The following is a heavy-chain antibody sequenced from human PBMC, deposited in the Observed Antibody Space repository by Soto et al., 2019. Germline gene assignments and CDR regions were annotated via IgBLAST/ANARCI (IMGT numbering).Heavy chain of an antibody. V-gene: IGHV4-39*01. J-gene: IGHJ3*02. CDR1: GGSISSSSYY. CDR3: ASFYGSGSFVYDAFDI. Sequence: SETLSLTCTVSGGSISSSSYYWGWIRQPPGKGLEWIGSIYYSGSTYYNPSLKSRVTISVDTSKNQFSLKLSSVTAADTAVYYCASFYGSGSFVYDAFDIWGQGTMVTVSS. CDR2: IYYSGST. D-gene: IGHD3-10*01.